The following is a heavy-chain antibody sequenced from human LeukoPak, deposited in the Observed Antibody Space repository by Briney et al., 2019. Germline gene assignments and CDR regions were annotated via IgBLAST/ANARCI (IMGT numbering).Heavy chain of an antibody. V-gene: IGHV4-38-2*02. CDR3: ASLAVAGTEYFQH. CDR2: IYYSGST. J-gene: IGHJ1*01. D-gene: IGHD6-19*01. CDR1: GYSISSGYY. Sequence: SETLSLTCTVSGYSISSGYYWGWIRQPPGKGLEWIGYIYYSGSTNYNPSLKSRVTISVDTSKNQFSLKLSSVTAADTAVYYCASLAVAGTEYFQHWGQGTLVTVSS.